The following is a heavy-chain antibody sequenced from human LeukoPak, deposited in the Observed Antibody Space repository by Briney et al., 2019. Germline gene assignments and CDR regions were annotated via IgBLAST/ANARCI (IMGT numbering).Heavy chain of an antibody. Sequence: PSETLSLTCTVSGGSISSYYWSWIRQPPGKGLEWIGYIYHSGSTNQNPSLKSRVTILVDTSKNQFSLKLSSVTAADTAVYYCASEGRGYCSGGSCYSDAFDIWGQGTMVTVSS. CDR2: IYHSGST. CDR3: ASEGRGYCSGGSCYSDAFDI. CDR1: GGSISSYY. V-gene: IGHV4-59*12. J-gene: IGHJ3*02. D-gene: IGHD2-15*01.